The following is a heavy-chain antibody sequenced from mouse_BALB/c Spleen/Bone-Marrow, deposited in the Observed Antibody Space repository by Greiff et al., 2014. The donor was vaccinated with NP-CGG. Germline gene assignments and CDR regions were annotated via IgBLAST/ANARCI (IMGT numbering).Heavy chain of an antibody. CDR2: IDPANGNT. CDR1: GFNIKDTY. CDR3: VHDAPFAY. V-gene: IGHV14-3*02. Sequence: VQLQQSGAELVKPGASVKLSCTTSGFNIKDTYIHWVKQRLEQGLEWIGRIDPANGNTKYDPEFQGKATITADTSSNTAYLHLSSLTSEDTAVYSCVHDAPFAYWGQGTLVTVSA. D-gene: IGHD2-3*01. J-gene: IGHJ3*01.